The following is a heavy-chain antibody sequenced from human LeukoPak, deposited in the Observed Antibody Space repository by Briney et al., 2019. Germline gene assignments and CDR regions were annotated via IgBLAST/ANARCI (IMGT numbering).Heavy chain of an antibody. J-gene: IGHJ4*02. Sequence: PPGGSLRLSCAASGFTFSSYAMSWVRQAPGKGLEWVSAISGIGGSTYYADSVKGRFTSSRDNSKNTLYLQMNSLRAEDKAVYYCAKVLPTVTTPYDYWGQGTLVTVSS. CDR1: GFTFSSYA. D-gene: IGHD4-17*01. CDR3: AKVLPTVTTPYDY. CDR2: ISGIGGST. V-gene: IGHV3-23*01.